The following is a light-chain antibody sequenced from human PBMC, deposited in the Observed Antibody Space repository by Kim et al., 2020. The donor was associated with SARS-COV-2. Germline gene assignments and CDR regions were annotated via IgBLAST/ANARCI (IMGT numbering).Light chain of an antibody. V-gene: IGKV3-11*01. Sequence: EIVLTQSPATLSLSPGERVTLSCRASQSIATYLAWYQQKPGQSPRLLISDSSDRATGIPARFSGSGSGTDFTLTISSLEPEDFAVYYCQQRSNWPMTFGPGTKVDIK. J-gene: IGKJ3*01. CDR2: DSS. CDR1: QSIATY. CDR3: QQRSNWPMT.